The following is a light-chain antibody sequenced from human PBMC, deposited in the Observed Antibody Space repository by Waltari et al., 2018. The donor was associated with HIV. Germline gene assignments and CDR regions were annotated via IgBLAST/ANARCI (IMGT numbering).Light chain of an antibody. V-gene: IGLV2-11*01. CDR1: NNAVGAFGF. CDR2: DVL. CDR3: SSYAGSYIWV. J-gene: IGLJ3*02. Sequence: QSALPQPRPVSGSPGPSVTISCTATNNAVGAFGFVPWYQQHPGTPPILMIFDVLSRPSGVPDRFSGSKSGSTASLTISGLQAEDEADYYCSSYAGSYIWVFGGGTKLAVL.